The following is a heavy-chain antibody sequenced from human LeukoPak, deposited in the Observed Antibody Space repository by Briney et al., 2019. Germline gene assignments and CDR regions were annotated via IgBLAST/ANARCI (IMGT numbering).Heavy chain of an antibody. V-gene: IGHV3-73*01. CDR1: GFTFSGSA. J-gene: IGHJ4*02. CDR2: IRSKANSYAT. CDR3: TRHGPLYCSGGSCYGD. D-gene: IGHD2-15*01. Sequence: GGSLRLSCAASGFTFSGSARHWVRQASGKGLEWVGRIRSKANSYATAYAASVKGRFTISRDDSKNTAYLQMNSLKTEDTAVYYCTRHGPLYCSGGSCYGDWGQGTLVTVSS.